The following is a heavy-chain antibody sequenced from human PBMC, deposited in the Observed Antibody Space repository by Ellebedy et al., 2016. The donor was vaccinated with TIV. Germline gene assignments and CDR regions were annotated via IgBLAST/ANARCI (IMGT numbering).Heavy chain of an antibody. CDR1: GGSISSYY. CDR2: IYYSGST. V-gene: IGHV4-59*01. Sequence: SETLSLTCTVSGGSISSYYWSWIRQPPGKGLEWIGYIYYSGSTNYNPSLKSRVTISVDTSKNQFSLNLTSVTAADTAVYYCARAVETTVTTNAFDIWGQGTMVTVS. CDR3: ARAVETTVTTNAFDI. J-gene: IGHJ3*02. D-gene: IGHD4-17*01.